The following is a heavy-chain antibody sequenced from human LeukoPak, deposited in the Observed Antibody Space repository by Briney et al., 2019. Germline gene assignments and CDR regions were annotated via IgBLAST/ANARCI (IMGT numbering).Heavy chain of an antibody. CDR2: IYYTGNT. V-gene: IGHV4-39*07. J-gene: IGHJ4*02. CDR3: ARDLGYHLIHY. D-gene: IGHD3-16*01. Sequence: PSETLSLTCSVSGDSIIGYYWGWIRQPPGKGLEWIGNIYYTGNTYYNSSLKSRVTISLDTSKNQFSLKVRSVTAADTAVYYCARDLGYHLIHYWGQGTLVTVSS. CDR1: GDSIIGYY.